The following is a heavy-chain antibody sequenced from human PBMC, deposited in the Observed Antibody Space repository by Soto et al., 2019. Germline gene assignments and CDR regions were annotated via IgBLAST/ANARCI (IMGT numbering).Heavy chain of an antibody. Sequence: PGGSLRLSCAASGFTFRDSWLHWVGQAPGKGLVWGSRINIVGSGTTYADSVKGRFTISRANAKITVFLEMKTLRAEDPAVYYCARDSYAPHVWGQGTTVTVSS. V-gene: IGHV3-74*03. CDR1: GFTFRDSW. CDR2: INIVGSGT. CDR3: ARDSYAPHV. D-gene: IGHD3-16*01. J-gene: IGHJ6*02.